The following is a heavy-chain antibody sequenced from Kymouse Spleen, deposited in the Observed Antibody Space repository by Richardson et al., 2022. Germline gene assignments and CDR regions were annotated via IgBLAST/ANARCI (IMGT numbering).Heavy chain of an antibody. CDR1: GFTFSSYD. CDR3: ARGDSSSPHFDY. CDR2: IGTAGDT. J-gene: IGHJ4*02. D-gene: IGHD6-6*01. V-gene: IGHV3-13*01. Sequence: EVQLVESGGGLVQPGGSLRLSCAASGFTFSSYDMHWVRQATGKGLEWVSAIGTAGDTYYPGSVKGRFTISRENAKNSLYLQMNSLRAGDTAVYYCARGDSSSPHFDYWGQGTLVTVSS.